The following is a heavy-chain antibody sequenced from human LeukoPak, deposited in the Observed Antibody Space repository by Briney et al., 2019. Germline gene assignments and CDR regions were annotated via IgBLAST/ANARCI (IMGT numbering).Heavy chain of an antibody. Sequence: ASVKVSCKASGYTFTSYYIHWVRQAPGQGLEWMGIINPSGGGTSYAQKFQGRVTMTRDMPTSTVYMELSSLRSEDTAVYYCARVGVAAAGNPYYYYYYMDVWGKGTTVTVSS. D-gene: IGHD6-13*01. V-gene: IGHV1-46*01. J-gene: IGHJ6*03. CDR3: ARVGVAAAGNPYYYYYYMDV. CDR1: GYTFTSYY. CDR2: INPSGGGT.